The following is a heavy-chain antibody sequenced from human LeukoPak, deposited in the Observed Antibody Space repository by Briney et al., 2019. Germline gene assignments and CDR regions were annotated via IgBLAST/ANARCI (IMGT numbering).Heavy chain of an antibody. CDR3: ARADYSTSWQENWSRYYYTDV. V-gene: IGHV4-30-2*01. CDR2: IYHSGTT. D-gene: IGHD6-13*01. Sequence: SETLSLTCTVSGGSISSGAYYWSWVRQPPGKGLEWIGYIYHSGTTYYNPSLKSRVTISLDRSKNQFSLKLSSVTAADTAVYYCARADYSTSWQENWSRYYYTDVWGKGTTVTVSS. J-gene: IGHJ6*03. CDR1: GGSISSGAYY.